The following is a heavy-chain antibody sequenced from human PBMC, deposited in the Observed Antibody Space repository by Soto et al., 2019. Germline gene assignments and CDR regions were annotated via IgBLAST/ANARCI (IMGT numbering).Heavy chain of an antibody. Sequence: QVQLVQSGAEEKKPGASVKVSCKASGYTFTSYAMHWVCQAPGQRLEWMGWINAGNGDTKYSQKFQGRVTINRDTSASTAYMELSSLRSEDTAVYYCASAWVVVTAPDYWGQGTLVTVSS. CDR2: INAGNGDT. CDR3: ASAWVVVTAPDY. CDR1: GYTFTSYA. J-gene: IGHJ4*02. V-gene: IGHV1-3*05. D-gene: IGHD2-21*02.